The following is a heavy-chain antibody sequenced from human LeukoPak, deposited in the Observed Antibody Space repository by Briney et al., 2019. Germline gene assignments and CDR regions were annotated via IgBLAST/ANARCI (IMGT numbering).Heavy chain of an antibody. CDR2: IYTSGST. V-gene: IGHV4-61*02. CDR3: ARDITIFGVDNLGAPFHNWFDP. J-gene: IGHJ5*02. D-gene: IGHD3-3*01. Sequence: SETLSLTCTVSGGSISSGSYYWSWIRQPAGKGLEWIGRIYTSGSTNYNPSLKSRVTISVDTSKNQFSLKLSSVTAADTAVYYCARDITIFGVDNLGAPFHNWFDPWGQGTLVTVSS. CDR1: GGSISSGSYY.